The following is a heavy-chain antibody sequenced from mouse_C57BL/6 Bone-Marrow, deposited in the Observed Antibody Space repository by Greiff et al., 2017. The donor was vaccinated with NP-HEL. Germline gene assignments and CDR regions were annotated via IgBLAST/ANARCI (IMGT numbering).Heavy chain of an antibody. CDR1: EYEFPSYD. D-gene: IGHD2-3*01. Sequence: EVHLVESGGGLVQPGESLKLSCESNEYEFPSYDMSWVRKTPEKRLELVAAINSDGGSTYYPDTMERRSIISRDNTKKTLYLQMSSLRSEDTALYYCARRGLYDSYPYYFDYWGQGTTLTVSS. J-gene: IGHJ2*01. CDR3: ARRGLYDSYPYYFDY. CDR2: INSDGGST. V-gene: IGHV5-2*01.